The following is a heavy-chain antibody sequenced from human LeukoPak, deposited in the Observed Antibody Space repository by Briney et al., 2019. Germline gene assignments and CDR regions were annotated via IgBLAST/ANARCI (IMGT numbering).Heavy chain of an antibody. CDR2: ISSSSSTI. Sequence: GGSLRLSCAASGFTFSSYSMNCVRQAPGKGLEWVSYISSSSSTIYYADSVKGRFTISRDNAKNSLYLQMNSLRAEDTAVYYCARDGWSTIFGVVITFDYWGQGTLVTVSS. J-gene: IGHJ4*02. V-gene: IGHV3-48*01. CDR3: ARDGWSTIFGVVITFDY. CDR1: GFTFSSYS. D-gene: IGHD3-3*01.